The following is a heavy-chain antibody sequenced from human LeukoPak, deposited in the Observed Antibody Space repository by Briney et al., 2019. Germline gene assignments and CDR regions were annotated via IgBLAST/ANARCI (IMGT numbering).Heavy chain of an antibody. CDR1: GGSIGSGGYY. V-gene: IGHV4-31*03. J-gene: IGHJ4*02. CDR2: IYYSGST. Sequence: SETLSLTCTVSGGSIGSGGYYWSWIRQHPGKGLEWIGYIYYSGSTYYNPSLKSRVTISVDTSKNQFSLKLSSVTAADTAVYYCARTGAVAAQKRSYFDYWGQGTLVTVSS. CDR3: ARTGAVAAQKRSYFDY. D-gene: IGHD6-19*01.